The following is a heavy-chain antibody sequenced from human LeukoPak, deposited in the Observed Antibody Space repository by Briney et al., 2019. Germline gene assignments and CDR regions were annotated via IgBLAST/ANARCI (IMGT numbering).Heavy chain of an antibody. CDR1: GDSISSSNCY. Sequence: SETLSLTCTVSGDSISSSNCYWGWIRQPPGKGLEWIGSIYFSGGTYYNASLKSRVTISVDTSKNQFSLKLSSVTAADTAVYYCARVGYRRFLDVWGKGTTVTISS. J-gene: IGHJ6*04. V-gene: IGHV4-39*07. D-gene: IGHD6-25*01. CDR3: ARVGYRRFLDV. CDR2: IYFSGGT.